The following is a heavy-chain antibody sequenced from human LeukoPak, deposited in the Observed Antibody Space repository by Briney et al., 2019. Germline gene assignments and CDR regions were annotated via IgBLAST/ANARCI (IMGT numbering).Heavy chain of an antibody. V-gene: IGHV3-72*01. J-gene: IGHJ4*02. CDR1: GFTFSDQY. CDR2: IRNKANSDTT. Sequence: AGGSLRLSCAASGFTFSDQYMDWVRQAPGKGLEWVGRIRNKANSDTTEYAASVKGRFTISRDDSKNSLYLQMNSLKTEDTAVYYCANLAGKPADYWGQGTLV. D-gene: IGHD6-13*01. CDR3: ANLAGKPADY.